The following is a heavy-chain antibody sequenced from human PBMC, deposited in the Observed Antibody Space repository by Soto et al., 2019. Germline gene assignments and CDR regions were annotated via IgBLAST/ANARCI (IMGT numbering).Heavy chain of an antibody. CDR3: TTEFGSGWYSGYFQH. CDR1: GFTFSNAW. D-gene: IGHD6-19*01. Sequence: EVQLVESGGGLVKPGGSLRLSCAASGFTFSNAWMSWVRQAPGKGLEWVGRIKSKTDGGTTDYAAPVKGRFTISRDDSEDTRDLQMNSLKTEDTAVYYCTTEFGSGWYSGYFQHWGQGTLVTVSS. CDR2: IKSKTDGGTT. J-gene: IGHJ1*01. V-gene: IGHV3-15*01.